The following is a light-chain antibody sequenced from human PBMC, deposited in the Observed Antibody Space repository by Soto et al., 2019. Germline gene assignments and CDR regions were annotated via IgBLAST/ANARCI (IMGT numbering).Light chain of an antibody. CDR3: QQYSNWPPLYT. Sequence: EIVMTQSPATLSVSPGERATLSCRASQSVSRDLAWYRQKPGQAPRLLIYGSSTRATGIPARFSGSASVTEFTLTISSLQSEDFAVYYCQQYSNWPPLYTFGQGTKLEIK. V-gene: IGKV3-15*01. CDR1: QSVSRD. CDR2: GSS. J-gene: IGKJ2*01.